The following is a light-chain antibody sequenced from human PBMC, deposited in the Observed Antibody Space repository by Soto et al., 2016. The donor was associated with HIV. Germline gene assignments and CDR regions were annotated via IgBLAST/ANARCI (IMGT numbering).Light chain of an antibody. Sequence: SYELTQPPSVSVAPGQTARITCGGNNIGTKSVHWYQQKPGQAPMLVVYDDSDRPSGIPERLSGSNSGSAATLTISRVEAGDEADYYCQVWHNDRDNFVFGPWDPGHRP. J-gene: IGLJ1*01. CDR1: NIGTKS. CDR3: QVWHNDRDNFV. V-gene: IGLV3-21*02. CDR2: DDS.